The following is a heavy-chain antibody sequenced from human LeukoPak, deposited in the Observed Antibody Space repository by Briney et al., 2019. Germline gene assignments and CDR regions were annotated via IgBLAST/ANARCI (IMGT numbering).Heavy chain of an antibody. J-gene: IGHJ5*02. CDR1: GGSFSGYY. Sequence: PSETLSLTCAVYGGSFSGYYWSWIRQPPGKGLEWIGEINHSGSTNYNPSLKSRVTISVDTSKNQFSLKLSSVTAADTAVYYCARRYYDFWSGYYSQNWLDPWGQGTLVTVSS. D-gene: IGHD3-3*01. V-gene: IGHV4-34*01. CDR3: ARRYYDFWSGYYSQNWLDP. CDR2: INHSGST.